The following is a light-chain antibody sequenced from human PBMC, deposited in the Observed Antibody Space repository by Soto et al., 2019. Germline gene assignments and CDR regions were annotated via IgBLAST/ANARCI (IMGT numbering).Light chain of an antibody. Sequence: EIVLTQSPATLSLSPGERATLSCRASHTVSRYLAWYQQKPGQAPRLLIYDASNRATGIPARFSGSGSGTDFTLTISSLEPEDFAVYYCQQRSNWPLTFGGGTKVEIE. J-gene: IGKJ4*01. CDR3: QQRSNWPLT. V-gene: IGKV3-11*01. CDR1: HTVSRY. CDR2: DAS.